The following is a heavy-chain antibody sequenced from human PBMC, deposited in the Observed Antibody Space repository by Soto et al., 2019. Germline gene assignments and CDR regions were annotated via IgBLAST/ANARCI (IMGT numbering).Heavy chain of an antibody. CDR2: IYYSGST. CDR3: AKRSSSSTFDY. J-gene: IGHJ4*02. CDR1: GGSISSYY. D-gene: IGHD6-6*01. Sequence: TLSLTCTVSGGSISSYYWSWIRQPPGKGLEWIGYIYYSGSTNYNPSLKSRVTISVDTSKNQFSLKLSSVTAEDTAVYYCAKRSSSSTFDYWGQGTLVTVSS. V-gene: IGHV4-59*12.